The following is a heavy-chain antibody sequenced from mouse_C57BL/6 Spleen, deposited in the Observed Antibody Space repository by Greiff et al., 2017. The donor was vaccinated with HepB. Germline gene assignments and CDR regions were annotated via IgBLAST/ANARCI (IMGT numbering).Heavy chain of an antibody. CDR2: ISSGSSTI. Sequence: DVKLVESGGGLVKPGGSLKLSCAASGFTFSDYGMHWVRQAPEKGLEWVAYISSGSSTIYYADTVKGRFTISRDNAKNTLFLQMTSLRSEDTAMYYCARGTPYAMDYWGQGTSVTVSS. J-gene: IGHJ4*01. CDR1: GFTFSDYG. D-gene: IGHD3-3*01. CDR3: ARGTPYAMDY. V-gene: IGHV5-17*01.